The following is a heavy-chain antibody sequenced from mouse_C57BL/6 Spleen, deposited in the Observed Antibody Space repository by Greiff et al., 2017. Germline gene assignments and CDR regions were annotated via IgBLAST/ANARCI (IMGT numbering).Heavy chain of an antibody. J-gene: IGHJ2*01. Sequence: VKLMEPGAELMKPGASVKLSCKATGYTFTGYWIEWVKQRPGQGLEWIGEILPGNGSTNYNEKFKGKATLTADTSSNTAYMQLSSLTTEDSAIYYCATSNWDYWGQGPTLTVSS. CDR2: ILPGNGST. V-gene: IGHV1-9*01. CDR3: ATSNWDY. D-gene: IGHD2-5*01. CDR1: GYTFTGYW.